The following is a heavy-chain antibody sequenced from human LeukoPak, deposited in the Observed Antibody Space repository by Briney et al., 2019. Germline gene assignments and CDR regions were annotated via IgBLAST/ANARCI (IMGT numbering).Heavy chain of an antibody. J-gene: IGHJ6*02. D-gene: IGHD5-12*01. CDR2: IYSGGST. Sequence: GGSLRLSCAASGFTVSSNYMSWVRQAPGKGLEWVSVIYSGGSTYYADSVKGRFTISRDNSKNTLYLQMNSLRAEDTAVYYCARDKIVATTHYYGMDVWGQGTTVTVS. V-gene: IGHV3-66*01. CDR3: ARDKIVATTHYYGMDV. CDR1: GFTVSSNY.